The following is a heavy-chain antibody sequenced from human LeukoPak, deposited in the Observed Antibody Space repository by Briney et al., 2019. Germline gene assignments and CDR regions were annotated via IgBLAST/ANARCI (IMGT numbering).Heavy chain of an antibody. Sequence: GESPKISCQASGYSITSDWFRRGLQMPGTSQEWMGNIYPGDSATSHSPSFPDQVTISADKSISTAFLQWSSLKASDTAIYYCARRSVGVTGSGWYGLYWGQGALVTVSS. D-gene: IGHD6-13*01. CDR1: GYSITSDW. V-gene: IGHV5-51*01. CDR2: IYPGDSAT. CDR3: ARRSVGVTGSGWYGLY. J-gene: IGHJ4*02.